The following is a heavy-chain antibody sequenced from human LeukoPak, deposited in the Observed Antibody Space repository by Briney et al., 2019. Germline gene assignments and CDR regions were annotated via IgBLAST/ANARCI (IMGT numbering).Heavy chain of an antibody. Sequence: GGSLRLSCAASGFTFSRYWMSWVRQAPGKGLEWVANIKQDGSEKNYVDSVKGRFTISRDKAKNSLYLQMNSLRAEDTAVYYCARVRDGNDYWGQGTLVTVSS. CDR1: GFTFSRYW. D-gene: IGHD1-1*01. V-gene: IGHV3-7*01. CDR2: IKQDGSEK. J-gene: IGHJ4*02. CDR3: ARVRDGNDY.